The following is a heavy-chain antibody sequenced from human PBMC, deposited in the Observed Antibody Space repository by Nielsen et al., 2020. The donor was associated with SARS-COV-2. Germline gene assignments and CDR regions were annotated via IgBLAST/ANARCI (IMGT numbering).Heavy chain of an antibody. V-gene: IGHV4-59*08. CDR1: GGSISSYY. Sequence: SETLSLTCTVSGGSISSYYWSWIRQPPGKQLEWIGHIYYSGSTTYNSSLKGRVTISVDTSKNQFSLKLSSVTAADTAVYYCARYNYDSGGYYYAYWGQGTLVTVSS. J-gene: IGHJ4*02. CDR3: ARYNYDSGGYYYAY. CDR2: IYYSGST. D-gene: IGHD3-22*01.